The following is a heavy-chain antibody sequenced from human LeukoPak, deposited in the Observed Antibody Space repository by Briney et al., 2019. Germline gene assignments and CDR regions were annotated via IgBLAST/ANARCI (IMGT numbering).Heavy chain of an antibody. Sequence: GASVKVSCKASGGTFSSYAISWVRQAPGQGLEWMGRIIPILGIANYAQKFQGRVTITADKSTSTAYMELSSLRSEDTAVYYCARGGYYDILTFDSWGQGTLVTVSS. D-gene: IGHD3-9*01. CDR3: ARGGYYDILTFDS. CDR2: IIPILGIA. CDR1: GGTFSSYA. J-gene: IGHJ4*02. V-gene: IGHV1-69*04.